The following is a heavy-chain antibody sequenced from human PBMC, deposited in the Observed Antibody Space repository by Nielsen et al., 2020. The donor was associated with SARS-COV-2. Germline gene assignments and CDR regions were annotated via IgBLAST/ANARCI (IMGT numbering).Heavy chain of an antibody. V-gene: IGHV3-30*02. D-gene: IGHD3-10*01. Sequence: GGSLRLSCAASGFTFSSYGMHWVRQAPGKVLEWVAVIWFDGSDKYYGDSVKGRFTISRDNSKNTLYLQMNSLRAEDTALYYCAKDIGSSYYYYMDVWGKGTTVTVSS. J-gene: IGHJ6*03. CDR3: AKDIGSSYYYYMDV. CDR2: IWFDGSDK. CDR1: GFTFSSYG.